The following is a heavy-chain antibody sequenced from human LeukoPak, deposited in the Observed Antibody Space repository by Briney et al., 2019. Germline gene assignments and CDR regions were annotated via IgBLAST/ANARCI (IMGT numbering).Heavy chain of an antibody. Sequence: GGSLRLSWAASGFTFSDYYITWIRQAPGKGLEWISYISSSSSYTNYADSVKGRFTISRNNAKNSLYLQMNSLRAEDTAVYYCAREAAAGGEVDYWGQGNLVTVSS. J-gene: IGHJ4*02. CDR3: AREAAAGGEVDY. V-gene: IGHV3-11*06. CDR2: ISSSSSYT. CDR1: GFTFSDYY. D-gene: IGHD2-21*01.